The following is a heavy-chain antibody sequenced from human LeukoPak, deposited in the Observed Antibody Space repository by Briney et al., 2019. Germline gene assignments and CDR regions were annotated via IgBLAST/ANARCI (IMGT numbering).Heavy chain of an antibody. J-gene: IGHJ5*02. CDR1: GGSISSSSYY. V-gene: IGHV4-39*01. CDR3: ARHKGYGSGSYGWFDP. D-gene: IGHD3-10*01. CDR2: IYYSGST. Sequence: KPSETLSLTCTVSGGSISSSSYYWGWIRQPPGKGLEWIGSIYYSGSTYYNPSLKSRVTISVDTSKNQFPLKLSSVTAADTAVYYCARHKGYGSGSYGWFDPWGQGTLVTVSS.